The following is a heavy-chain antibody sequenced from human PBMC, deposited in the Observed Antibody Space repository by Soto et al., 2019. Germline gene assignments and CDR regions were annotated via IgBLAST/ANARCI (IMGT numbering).Heavy chain of an antibody. J-gene: IGHJ4*02. Sequence: AASVKVSCKASGYTFTSYGISWVRQAPGQGLEWMGWISAYNGNTNYAQKLQGRVTMTTDTSTSTAYMELRSLRSDDTAVYYCARDVDVSGYGNIDYWGQGTLVTVSS. CDR1: GYTFTSYG. CDR3: ARDVDVSGYGNIDY. CDR2: ISAYNGNT. V-gene: IGHV1-18*01. D-gene: IGHD5-12*01.